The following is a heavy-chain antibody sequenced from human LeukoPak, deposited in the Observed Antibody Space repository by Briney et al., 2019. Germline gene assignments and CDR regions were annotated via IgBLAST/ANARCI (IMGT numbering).Heavy chain of an antibody. CDR1: GFTFSSFA. CDR2: ISVSGDAT. J-gene: IGHJ3*02. CDR3: ATFITMIPPSPWDAFDI. Sequence: GGSLRLSCAASGFTFSSFAMSWVRQAPGKGLEWVSAISVSGDATYYADSVKGRFTISRDHSKTTLYLLMNSLRAEDTAVYYCATFITMIPPSPWDAFDIWGQGTMVTVSS. D-gene: IGHD3-22*01. V-gene: IGHV3-23*01.